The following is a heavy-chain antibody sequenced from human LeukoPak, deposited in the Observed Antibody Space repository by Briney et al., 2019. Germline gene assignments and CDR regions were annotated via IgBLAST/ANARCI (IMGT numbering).Heavy chain of an antibody. CDR2: ISRDSSTI. Sequence: PGGSLRLSCVDSGFXFSTYSINWVRQSPGKGLEWVSYISRDSSTIYYAHSVKGRFTISRDNAENSLYLQMNSLRDEDTAVYYCARGLTTVTTWAFDIWGRGTMVTVSS. J-gene: IGHJ3*02. D-gene: IGHD4-17*01. CDR1: GFXFSTYS. CDR3: ARGLTTVTTWAFDI. V-gene: IGHV3-48*02.